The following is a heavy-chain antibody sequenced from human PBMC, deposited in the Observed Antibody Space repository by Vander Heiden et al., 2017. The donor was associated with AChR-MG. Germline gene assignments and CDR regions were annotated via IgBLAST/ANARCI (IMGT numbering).Heavy chain of an antibody. Sequence: EVQLVQSGAEVKKPGATVKISCKVSGYTFSDHYMHWVQQAPGKGLEWMGFVDPGDGETIYAENFQGRVTITADTSTDTAYMELTGLRPEDTAVYYCTTDRVLGICSTTSCLAWSVWGQGTLVTVSS. V-gene: IGHV1-69-2*01. J-gene: IGHJ4*02. CDR1: GYTFSDHY. D-gene: IGHD2-2*01. CDR2: VDPGDGET. CDR3: TTDRVLGICSTTSCLAWSV.